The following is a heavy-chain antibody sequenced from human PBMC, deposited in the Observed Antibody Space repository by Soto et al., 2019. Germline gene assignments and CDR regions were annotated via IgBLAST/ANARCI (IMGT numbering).Heavy chain of an antibody. J-gene: IGHJ4*02. CDR3: AKLRNNYDSDF. D-gene: IGHD5-12*01. Sequence: EVQLLESGGGLVQPGGSLRLSCAASGFTFTNYGMSWVRQAPGKGLDWVSSIGTSGATTYYADSVKGRFTISRDNSTNPLSLQMNSLRAEDTAVYYCAKLRNNYDSDFWGQGTLVAVAS. CDR1: GFTFTNYG. V-gene: IGHV3-23*01. CDR2: IGTSGATT.